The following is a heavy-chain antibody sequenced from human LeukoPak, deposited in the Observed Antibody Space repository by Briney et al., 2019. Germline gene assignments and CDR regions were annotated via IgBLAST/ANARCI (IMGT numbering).Heavy chain of an antibody. V-gene: IGHV1-69*06. Sequence: GSSVKVSCEASGGTFSSYAISWVRQAPGQGLEWMGGIIPIFGTANYAQKFQGRVTMTEDTSTDTAYMELSSLRSEDTAVYYCATEGIVAKRPQYYFDYWGQGTLVTVSS. D-gene: IGHD5-12*01. CDR2: IIPIFGTA. CDR3: ATEGIVAKRPQYYFDY. J-gene: IGHJ4*02. CDR1: GGTFSSYA.